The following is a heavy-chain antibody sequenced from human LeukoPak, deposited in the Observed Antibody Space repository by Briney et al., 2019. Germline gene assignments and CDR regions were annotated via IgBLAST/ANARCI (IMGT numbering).Heavy chain of an antibody. CDR3: AKGVDYYGSGSHHPYFDY. D-gene: IGHD3-10*01. V-gene: IGHV3-23*01. CDR1: GFTFSSYA. J-gene: IGHJ4*02. Sequence: GGSLRLSCAASGFTFSSYAMSWVRQATGKGLGWVSAISGSGGSTYYADSVKGRFTISRDNSKNTLYLQMNSLRAEDTAVYYCAKGVDYYGSGSHHPYFDYWGQGTLVTVSS. CDR2: ISGSGGST.